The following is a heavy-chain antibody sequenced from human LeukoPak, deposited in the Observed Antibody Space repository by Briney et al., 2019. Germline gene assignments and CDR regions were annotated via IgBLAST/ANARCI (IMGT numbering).Heavy chain of an antibody. CDR2: ISSSGRTI. CDR3: AREKGYSGSYYGSYYFDY. J-gene: IGHJ4*02. Sequence: GGSLRLSCAASGFTFSSYWMSWVRQAPGKGLEWVSYISSSGRTIYYADSVKGRFTISRDNAKNSLYLQMNSLRAEDTAVYYCAREKGYSGSYYGSYYFDYWGQGTLVTVSS. CDR1: GFTFSSYW. V-gene: IGHV3-48*04. D-gene: IGHD1-26*01.